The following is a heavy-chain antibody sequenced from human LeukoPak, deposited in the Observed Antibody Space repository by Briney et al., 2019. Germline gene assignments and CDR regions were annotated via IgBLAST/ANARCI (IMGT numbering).Heavy chain of an antibody. CDR3: ARHFFEEGYCSGDTCYPLGWFDP. V-gene: IGHV4-59*08. Sequence: SETLSLTCTVSGGSISSYYWSWIRQPPGKGLEWIGYIYYSGSTNYNPSLKSRVTISVDTSKNQFSLKLSSVTAADTAVYYCARHFFEEGYCSGDTCYPLGWFDPWGQGTLVTVSS. CDR1: GGSISSYY. J-gene: IGHJ5*02. CDR2: IYYSGST. D-gene: IGHD2-15*01.